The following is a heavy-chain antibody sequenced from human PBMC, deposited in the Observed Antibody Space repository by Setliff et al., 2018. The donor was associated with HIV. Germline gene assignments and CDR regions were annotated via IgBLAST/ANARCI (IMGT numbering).Heavy chain of an antibody. D-gene: IGHD2-2*02. Sequence: LSLTCTVSGDSITNDDYYWGWIRQPPGKGLEWIAIIHYNGRTYYDPSLKSRVTIFVDTSKTQFYLKLRSVTASDTAVYYCARYTSKVDWFDPWGQGTMVTVSS. CDR1: GDSITNDDYY. CDR2: IHYNGRT. CDR3: ARYTSKVDWFDP. J-gene: IGHJ5*02. V-gene: IGHV4-39*01.